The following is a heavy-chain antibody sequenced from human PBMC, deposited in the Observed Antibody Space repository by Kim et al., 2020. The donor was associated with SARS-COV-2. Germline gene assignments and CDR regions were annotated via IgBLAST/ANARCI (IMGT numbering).Heavy chain of an antibody. CDR3: TRRGSYYDILV. Sequence: TYYNPSIKSRVTISVDTSKNQFSLKLSSVPAANTAVYYCTRRGSYYDILVWGQGTLVTVSS. D-gene: IGHD3-9*01. V-gene: IGHV4-39*01. J-gene: IGHJ4*02. CDR2: T.